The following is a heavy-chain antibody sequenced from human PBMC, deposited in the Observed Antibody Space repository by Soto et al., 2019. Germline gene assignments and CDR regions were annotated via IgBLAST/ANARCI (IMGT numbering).Heavy chain of an antibody. CDR1: GFTFSSYE. D-gene: IGHD3-10*01. V-gene: IGHV3-48*03. CDR2: ISSSGSTI. CDR3: ARRNGVVRGEGYFDY. J-gene: IGHJ4*02. Sequence: EVQLVESGGGLVQPGGSLRLSCAASGFTFSSYEMNWVRQAPGKGQEWVSYISSSGSTIDYADSVKGRFTISRDNAKNSLYLQRNSLRAADTAVYYWARRNGVVRGEGYFDYWGQGTLDTVSS.